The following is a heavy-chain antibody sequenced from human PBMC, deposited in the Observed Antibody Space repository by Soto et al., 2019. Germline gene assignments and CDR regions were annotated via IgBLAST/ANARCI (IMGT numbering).Heavy chain of an antibody. CDR2: INHSGST. CDR1: GGSFSGYY. J-gene: IGHJ1*01. CDR3: ARLAYGGYLQT. V-gene: IGHV4-34*01. D-gene: IGHD6-19*01. Sequence: SETLSLTCAVYGGSFSGYYWSWIRQPPGKGLEWIGGINHSGSTNYNPSLKSRVTISVDTSKNQFSLKLSSVTAADTAVYFCARLAYGGYLQTWGQGSLVTVSS.